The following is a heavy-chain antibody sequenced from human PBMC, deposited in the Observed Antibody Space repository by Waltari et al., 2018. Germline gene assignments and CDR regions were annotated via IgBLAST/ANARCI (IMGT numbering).Heavy chain of an antibody. CDR2: IKSKSDGAIT. J-gene: IGHJ4*01. CDR3: TTLDAPWGG. V-gene: IGHV3-15*01. CDR1: GFTFPPAW. D-gene: IGHD7-27*01. Sequence: EVQMVESGGGLVKPGDSLRLSCEASGFTFPPAWLTWVRQAPGKGLEWVGRIKSKSDGAITDFAAPVRGRFSISRDDSQNMVFLQMNSLRTEDTAVYYCTTLDAPWGGWGHGTLVTVSS.